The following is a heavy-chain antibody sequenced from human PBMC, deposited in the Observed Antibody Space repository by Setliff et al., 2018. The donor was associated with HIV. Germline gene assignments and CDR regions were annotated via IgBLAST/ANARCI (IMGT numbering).Heavy chain of an antibody. D-gene: IGHD2-8*01. CDR1: GGSISSSTYY. V-gene: IGHV4-39*01. CDR3: AGRGRDGVLIVFATGFDP. CDR2: IFYTGNT. Sequence: SETLSLTCSVSGGSISSSTYYWGWIRQPPRKGLEWIGDIFYTGNTYYNPSLKSRVAISVDTSENQFSLKLNSVTAADTAVYYCAGRGRDGVLIVFATGFDPWGQGTLVTVSS. J-gene: IGHJ5*02.